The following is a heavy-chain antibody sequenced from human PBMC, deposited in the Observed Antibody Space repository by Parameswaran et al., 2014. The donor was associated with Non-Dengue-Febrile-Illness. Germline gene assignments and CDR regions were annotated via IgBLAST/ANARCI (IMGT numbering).Heavy chain of an antibody. J-gene: IGHJ1*01. Sequence: WIRQPPGKGLEWVAVISYDGSNKYYADSVKGRFTISRDNSKNTLYLQMNSLRAEDTAVYYCAKEDRDSSGYNEYFQHWGQGTLVTVSS. D-gene: IGHD3-22*01. CDR2: ISYDGSNK. CDR3: AKEDRDSSGYNEYFQH. V-gene: IGHV3-30*18.